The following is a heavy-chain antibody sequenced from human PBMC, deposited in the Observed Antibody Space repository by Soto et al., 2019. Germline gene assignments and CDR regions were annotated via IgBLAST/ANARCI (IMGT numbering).Heavy chain of an antibody. CDR3: ARVGIAVAGRGGIYYYYGMDV. Sequence: VSCKASGYTFTGYYMHWVRQAPGQGLEWMGWINPNSGGTNYAQKFQGWVTMTRDTSISTAYMELSRLRSYDTAVYYCARVGIAVAGRGGIYYYYGMDVWGQGTTVTVSS. CDR2: INPNSGGT. D-gene: IGHD6-19*01. CDR1: GYTFTGYY. V-gene: IGHV1-2*04. J-gene: IGHJ6*02.